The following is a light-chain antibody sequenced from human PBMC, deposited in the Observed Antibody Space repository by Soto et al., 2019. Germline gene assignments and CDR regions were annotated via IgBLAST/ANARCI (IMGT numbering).Light chain of an antibody. CDR1: QNINSR. V-gene: IGKV1-5*03. Sequence: IRMTQSPSSLSASVGDRVTITCRASQNINSRLAWYQQKPGKAPNLLIHKASTLESGVPSRFSGSGSGTEFTLTISGLQPDDFAVYYCQQYDDTWHTYGQGTKVELK. J-gene: IGKJ2*01. CDR2: KAS. CDR3: QQYDDTWHT.